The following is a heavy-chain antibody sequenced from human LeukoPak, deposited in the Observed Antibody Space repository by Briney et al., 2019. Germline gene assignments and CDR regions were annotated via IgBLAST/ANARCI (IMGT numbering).Heavy chain of an antibody. Sequence: GGSLRLSCAASGFTFDDYAMHWVRQAPGKGLEWASGISWNSGSIGYADSVKGRFTISRDNAKNSLYLQMNSLRAEDTALYYCAKAECSSTSCYAVDYWGQGTLVTVSS. D-gene: IGHD2-2*01. CDR2: ISWNSGSI. CDR1: GFTFDDYA. CDR3: AKAECSSTSCYAVDY. V-gene: IGHV3-9*01. J-gene: IGHJ4*02.